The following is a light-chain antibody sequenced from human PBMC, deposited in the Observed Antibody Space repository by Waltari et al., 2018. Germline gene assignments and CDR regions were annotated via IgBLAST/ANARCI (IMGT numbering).Light chain of an antibody. CDR2: EVR. CDR3: NSYTTSSTWV. V-gene: IGLV2-14*01. CDR1: RSDIGSYNY. J-gene: IGLJ3*02. Sequence: QSALTQPASVSGSPGQSLTIPCPGTRSDIGSYNYVPWYQHPPGKAPKLIISEVRRRPSGVSNRFSGSKSGNMASLTISGLQAEDEADYYCNSYTTSSTWVFGGGTKLTVL.